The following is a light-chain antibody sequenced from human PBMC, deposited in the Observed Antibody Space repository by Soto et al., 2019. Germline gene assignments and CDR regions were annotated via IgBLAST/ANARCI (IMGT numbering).Light chain of an antibody. V-gene: IGLV2-23*01. CDR1: SSDVGNYNL. Sequence: LTQSASVSGSPGQSITISCTGTSSDVGNYNLVSWYQQHPGKAPKLMIYEGSKRPSGVSNRFSGSKSGNTASLTISILQAEDEADYYCCSYAGSSTYVFGTGTKVTLL. J-gene: IGLJ1*01. CDR2: EGS. CDR3: CSYAGSSTYV.